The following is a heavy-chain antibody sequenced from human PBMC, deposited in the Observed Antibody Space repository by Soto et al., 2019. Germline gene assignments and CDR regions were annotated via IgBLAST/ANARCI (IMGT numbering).Heavy chain of an antibody. CDR3: ARQIVPQIELPEGGDYFDY. V-gene: IGHV4-39*01. CDR1: GGSISSSSYY. CDR2: IYYSGST. J-gene: IGHJ4*02. Sequence: SETLSLTCTVSGGSISSSSYYWGWIRQPPGKGLDWIGSIYYSGSTYYNPSLKSRVTISVDTSKNQFSLKLSSVTAADTAVYYCARQIVPQIELPEGGDYFDYWGQGTLVTVSS. D-gene: IGHD1-7*01.